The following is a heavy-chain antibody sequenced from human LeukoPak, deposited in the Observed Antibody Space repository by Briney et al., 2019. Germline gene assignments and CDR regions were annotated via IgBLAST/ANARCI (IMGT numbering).Heavy chain of an antibody. CDR2: IYYSGST. CDR3: ARGLFGDYFYFDF. V-gene: IGHV4-59*01. CDR1: GGSIRSYY. J-gene: IGHJ4*02. Sequence: SETLSLTCTVSGGSIRSYYWSWIRQPPGKGLEWIGYIYYSGSTNYNPSLKSRVTISVGTSKYHFSLKLNSVTAADTAVYYCARGLFGDYFYFDFWGQGTLVTVSS. D-gene: IGHD4-17*01.